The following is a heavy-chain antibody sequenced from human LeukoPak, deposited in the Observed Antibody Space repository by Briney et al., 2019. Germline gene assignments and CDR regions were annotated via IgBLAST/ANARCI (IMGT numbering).Heavy chain of an antibody. J-gene: IGHJ4*02. Sequence: SETLSLTCTVSGDSLNSYYGSWVRQPPGEGLGWIGYIYHSGSTNYNPSLKSRVTISIDTSRTQFSLKLSSVTAADTAVYYCARDIGYTFGYDYWGQGALVTVS. CDR2: IYHSGST. D-gene: IGHD5-12*01. V-gene: IGHV4-59*01. CDR3: ARDIGYTFGYDY. CDR1: GDSLNSYY.